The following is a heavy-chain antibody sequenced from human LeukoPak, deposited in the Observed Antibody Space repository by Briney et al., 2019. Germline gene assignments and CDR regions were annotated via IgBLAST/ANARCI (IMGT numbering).Heavy chain of an antibody. CDR1: GGSITSNSYY. CDR3: ARISGWPAYYYYMDV. J-gene: IGHJ6*03. D-gene: IGHD6-19*01. V-gene: IGHV4-39*01. Sequence: SETLSLTCIVSGGSITSNSYYWGWIRQPPGEGLEWIGSIYYSGSTYYNPSLKSRVTISVDTSKNQFSLKLSSVTAADTAVYYCARISGWPAYYYYMDVWGKGTTVTISS. CDR2: IYYSGST.